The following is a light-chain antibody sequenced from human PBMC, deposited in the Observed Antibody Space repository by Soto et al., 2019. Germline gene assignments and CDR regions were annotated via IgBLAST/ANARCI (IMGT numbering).Light chain of an antibody. J-gene: IGLJ1*01. V-gene: IGLV2-11*01. Sequence: QSALTQPRSVSGSPGQSVTISCTGASTDVGRYNYVSWYQQHPGKAPKLLVYDVSQRPSGVPDRFSGSKSGNTASLTISGLQSEDEADYYCCSYATTHYVFGTGTKLTVL. CDR1: STDVGRYNY. CDR2: DVS. CDR3: CSYATTHYV.